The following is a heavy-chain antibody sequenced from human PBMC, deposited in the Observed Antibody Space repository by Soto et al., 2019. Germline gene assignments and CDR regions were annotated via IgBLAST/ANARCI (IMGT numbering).Heavy chain of an antibody. J-gene: IGHJ6*02. V-gene: IGHV3-30-3*01. CDR2: ISYDGSNK. Sequence: SLRLSCAVSGFTFSSYAMHWVRQAPGKGLEWVAVISYDGSNKYYADSVKGRFTISRDNSKNTLYLQMNSLRAEDTAVYYCARADEWWLLHYVNYYYYGMDVWGQGTTVTVSS. D-gene: IGHD2-15*01. CDR1: GFTFSSYA. CDR3: ARADEWWLLHYVNYYYYGMDV.